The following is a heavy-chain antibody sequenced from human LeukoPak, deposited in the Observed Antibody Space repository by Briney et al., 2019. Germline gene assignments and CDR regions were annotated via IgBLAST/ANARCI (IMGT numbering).Heavy chain of an antibody. V-gene: IGHV4-59*08. CDR3: ARHIGGGIEDMDV. D-gene: IGHD3-16*02. J-gene: IGHJ6*03. CDR1: GGSIGTYY. CDR2: IYVTGT. Sequence: SETLSLTCTVSGGSIGTYYWSWVRQSPGTGLEWIGYIYVTGTRYNPYLQSRVTISVDRSRNPFFLKITSVTAADTAVYYCARHIGGGIEDMDVWGRGTKVTVSS.